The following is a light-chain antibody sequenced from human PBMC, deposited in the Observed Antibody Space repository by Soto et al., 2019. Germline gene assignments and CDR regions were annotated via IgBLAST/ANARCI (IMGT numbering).Light chain of an antibody. CDR2: STT. Sequence: QTVVTQEPSLTVSPGGTVTHTCAYSTGAVTSGYYPNWFQQRPGQPPRALIYSTTYKHSWTPARFSGALLGGRAALTLSGAQPDDEADYYCLLFYGHGVVFGGGTQVTVL. J-gene: IGLJ2*01. V-gene: IGLV7-43*01. CDR1: TGAVTSGYY. CDR3: LLFYGHGVV.